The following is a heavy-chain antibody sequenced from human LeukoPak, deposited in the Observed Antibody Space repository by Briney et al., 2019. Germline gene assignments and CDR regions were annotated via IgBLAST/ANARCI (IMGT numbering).Heavy chain of an antibody. J-gene: IGHJ4*02. D-gene: IGHD2-21*01. CDR1: GFTFSSYS. Sequence: PGGSLRLSCAASGFTFSSYSMNWVRQAPGKGLEWVSSISSSSSYIYYADSVKGRFTISRDNAKNSLYLQMNSLRAEDTAVYYCARVARFSYCGGDCAFDDWGQGTLVTVSS. CDR2: ISSSSSYI. CDR3: ARVARFSYCGGDCAFDD. V-gene: IGHV3-21*01.